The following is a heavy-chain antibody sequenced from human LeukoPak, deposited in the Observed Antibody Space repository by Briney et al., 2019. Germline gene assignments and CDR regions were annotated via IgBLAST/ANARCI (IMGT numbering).Heavy chain of an antibody. CDR1: GFTFSSYE. J-gene: IGHJ4*02. CDR2: ISSRGSTI. CDR3: ARTAAGQWLVQNYYFDY. D-gene: IGHD6-19*01. V-gene: IGHV3-48*03. Sequence: GGSLRLSCAASGFTFSSYEMNWVRQAPGKGLEWVSYISSRGSTIYYADSVKGRFAISRDNAKNSLYLQMNSLRAEDTAVYYCARTAAGQWLVQNYYFDYWGQGTLVTVSS.